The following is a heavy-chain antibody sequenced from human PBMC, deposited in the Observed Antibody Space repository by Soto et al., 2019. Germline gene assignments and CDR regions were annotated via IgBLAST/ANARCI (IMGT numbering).Heavy chain of an antibody. CDR2: IYYSGST. J-gene: IGHJ4*02. CDR1: GGSFSSGGYY. CDR3: ARATSVSGHHAD. V-gene: IGHV4-31*03. D-gene: IGHD2-2*01. Sequence: QLQLQESGPGLVKPSQTLSLACTVSGGSFSSGGYYWSWIRQHPGKGLEWIGYIYYSGSTYYNPSLKSRITISLDTSKNQFALKLSSVTAADTAVYYCARATSVSGHHADWGQGTLVTVSS.